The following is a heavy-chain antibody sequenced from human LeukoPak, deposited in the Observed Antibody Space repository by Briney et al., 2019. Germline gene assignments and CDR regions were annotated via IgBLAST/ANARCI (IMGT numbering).Heavy chain of an antibody. Sequence: GGSLRLSCAAAGFTFSSYAMRWVRQPAGKGLEWVSAISGSGGSTYYADSVKGRFTISRDNSKNTLYLLMNSRRAEDTAVYYCAKAKVRGLSDYWAQGTLVTVSS. CDR1: GFTFSSYA. CDR3: AKAKVRGLSDY. CDR2: ISGSGGST. J-gene: IGHJ4*02. D-gene: IGHD3-10*01. V-gene: IGHV3-23*01.